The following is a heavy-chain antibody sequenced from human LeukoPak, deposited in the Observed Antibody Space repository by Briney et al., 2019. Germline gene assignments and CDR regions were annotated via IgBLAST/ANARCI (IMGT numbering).Heavy chain of an antibody. Sequence: KSSESLSLTCTVSGGSISSSSYYWGWIRQPPGKGLEWIGYIYYSGSTNYNPSLKSRVTISVDTSKNQFSLRLRSVTAADTAVYYCARHYDSSGYWYYFDYWGQGTLVTVSS. CDR3: ARHYDSSGYWYYFDY. V-gene: IGHV4-61*05. J-gene: IGHJ4*02. CDR2: IYYSGST. D-gene: IGHD3-22*01. CDR1: GGSISSSSYY.